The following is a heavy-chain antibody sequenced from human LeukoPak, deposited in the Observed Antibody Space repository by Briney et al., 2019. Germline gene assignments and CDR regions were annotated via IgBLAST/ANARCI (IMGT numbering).Heavy chain of an antibody. CDR1: GFTVTDNY. V-gene: IGHV3-53*05. CDR3: AKDPLDSGSFFDY. J-gene: IGHJ4*02. CDR2: IYGGGDT. Sequence: GGSLRLSCAASGFTVTDNYMNWVRQSSGKGLEWVSVIYGGGDTNYADSVKGRFTISRDNSKNTLYLQMNSLRAEDTAVYYCAKDPLDSGSFFDYWGQGTLVTVSS. D-gene: IGHD1-26*01.